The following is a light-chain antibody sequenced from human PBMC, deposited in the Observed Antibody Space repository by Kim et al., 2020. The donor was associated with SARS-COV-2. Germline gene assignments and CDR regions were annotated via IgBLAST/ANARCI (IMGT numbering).Light chain of an antibody. CDR1: QSCSSNY. J-gene: IGKJ4*01. Sequence: APGERGTLSGRASQSCSSNYFAWYQQKPGQAPRLLIYGISTRATGIPDRFSGSGSGTDFALTINRLEPEDFAVYFCQQYGSLPLTFGGGTKVDIK. CDR2: GIS. CDR3: QQYGSLPLT. V-gene: IGKV3-20*01.